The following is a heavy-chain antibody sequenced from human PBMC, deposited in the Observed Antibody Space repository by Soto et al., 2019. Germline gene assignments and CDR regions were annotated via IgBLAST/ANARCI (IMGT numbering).Heavy chain of an antibody. V-gene: IGHV3-30-3*01. Sequence: GGSLRLSCAASGFTFSSYAMHWVRQAPGKGLEWVAVISYDGSNKYYADSVKGRFTISRDNSKNTLYLQMNSLRAEDTAAYYCARDLNTAGYSSSWYSYYYYGMDVWGQGTTVTVSS. D-gene: IGHD6-13*01. CDR1: GFTFSSYA. CDR2: ISYDGSNK. J-gene: IGHJ6*02. CDR3: ARDLNTAGYSSSWYSYYYYGMDV.